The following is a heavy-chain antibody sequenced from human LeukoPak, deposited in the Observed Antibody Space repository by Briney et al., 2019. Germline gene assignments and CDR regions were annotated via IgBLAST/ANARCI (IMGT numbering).Heavy chain of an antibody. V-gene: IGHV3-21*01. CDR3: ARVLLLRLARSLGGDGANAFDI. J-gene: IGHJ3*02. Sequence: GGSLRLSCAASGFTFSSHSMNWVRQAPGKGLEWVSSISSSSSYIYYADSVKGRFTISRDNAKNSLYLQMNSLRAEDTAVYYCARVLLLRLARSLGGDGANAFDIWGQGTMVTVSS. D-gene: IGHD2/OR15-2a*01. CDR2: ISSSSSYI. CDR1: GFTFSSHS.